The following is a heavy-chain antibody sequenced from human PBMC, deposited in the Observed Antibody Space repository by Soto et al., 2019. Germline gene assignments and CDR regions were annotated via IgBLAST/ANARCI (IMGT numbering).Heavy chain of an antibody. V-gene: IGHV4-31*03. CDR2: IYYSGST. Sequence: QVQLQESGPGLVKPSQTLSLTCTVSGGSISSGGYYWSWIRQHPGKGLEWIGYIYYSGSTYYNPSLQSRVTKSVDTSKNQFSLKLSSETAADTAVYYCARDHYGEGGDIPRAFDIWGQGTMVTVSS. CDR3: ARDHYGEGGDIPRAFDI. J-gene: IGHJ3*02. CDR1: GGSISSGGYY. D-gene: IGHD2-15*01.